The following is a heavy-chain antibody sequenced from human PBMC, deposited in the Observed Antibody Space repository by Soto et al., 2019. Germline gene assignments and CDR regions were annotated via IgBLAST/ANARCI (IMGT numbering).Heavy chain of an antibody. Sequence: VESLKISCKGSGYSFTSYWISWVRQMPGKGLEWMGRIDPSDSYTNYSPSFQGHVTISADKSTSTAYLQWSSLKASDTAMYYCARVGLIRFYYGMDVWGQGTTVTVSS. D-gene: IGHD1-26*01. J-gene: IGHJ6*02. V-gene: IGHV5-10-1*01. CDR2: IDPSDSYT. CDR1: GYSFTSYW. CDR3: ARVGLIRFYYGMDV.